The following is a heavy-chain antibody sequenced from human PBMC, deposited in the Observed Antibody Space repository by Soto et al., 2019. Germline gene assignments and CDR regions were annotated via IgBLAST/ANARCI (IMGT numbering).Heavy chain of an antibody. V-gene: IGHV4-34*01. CDR2: INHSGST. Sequence: QVQLQQWGAGLLKPSETLSLTCAVYGGSFSGYYWSWIRQPPGKGLEWIGEINHSGSTNYNPSLKGRVTISVETSKNQFSLKLSSVTAADTAVYYCARGPVLLWFGELSAGGMDVWGQGTTVTVSS. D-gene: IGHD3-10*01. CDR3: ARGPVLLWFGELSAGGMDV. J-gene: IGHJ6*02. CDR1: GGSFSGYY.